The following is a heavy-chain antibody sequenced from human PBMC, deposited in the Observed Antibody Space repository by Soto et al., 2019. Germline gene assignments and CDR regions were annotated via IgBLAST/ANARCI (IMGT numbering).Heavy chain of an antibody. V-gene: IGHV3-33*01. D-gene: IGHD5-12*01. Sequence: GGSLRLSCAASGFTFSSYGMHWVRQAPGKGLEWVAVIWYDGSNKYYADSVKGRFTISRDNSKNTLYLQMNSLRAEDTAVYYCARDPDVNSGYVRYYFDYWGQGTLVTVSS. CDR1: GFTFSSYG. J-gene: IGHJ4*02. CDR2: IWYDGSNK. CDR3: ARDPDVNSGYVRYYFDY.